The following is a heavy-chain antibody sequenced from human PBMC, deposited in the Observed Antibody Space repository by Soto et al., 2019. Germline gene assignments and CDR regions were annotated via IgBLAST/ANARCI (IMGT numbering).Heavy chain of an antibody. CDR1: GYTFTSYG. J-gene: IGHJ4*02. CDR3: ATPGYSSGWYQGGDD. Sequence: ASVKVSCKASGYTFTSYGISWVRQAPGQGLEWMGWISAYNGNTNYAQKLQGRVTMTTDTSTSTAYMELRSLRSDDTAVYYCATPGYSSGWYQGGDDWGQGTLVTVSS. D-gene: IGHD6-19*01. CDR2: ISAYNGNT. V-gene: IGHV1-18*01.